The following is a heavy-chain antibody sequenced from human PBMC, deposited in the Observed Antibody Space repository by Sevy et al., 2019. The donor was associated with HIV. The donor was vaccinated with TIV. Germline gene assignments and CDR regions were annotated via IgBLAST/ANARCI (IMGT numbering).Heavy chain of an antibody. Sequence: GGSLRLSCAASEFTFSSYAMSWVRQAPGKGLEWVSAISGSGGSTYYADSVKGRFTISRDNSKNTLYLQMNSLRAEDTAVYYCAKVHYGGNSYGSLGYFDYWGQGTLVTVSS. J-gene: IGHJ4*02. V-gene: IGHV3-23*01. CDR3: AKVHYGGNSYGSLGYFDY. D-gene: IGHD4-17*01. CDR1: EFTFSSYA. CDR2: ISGSGGST.